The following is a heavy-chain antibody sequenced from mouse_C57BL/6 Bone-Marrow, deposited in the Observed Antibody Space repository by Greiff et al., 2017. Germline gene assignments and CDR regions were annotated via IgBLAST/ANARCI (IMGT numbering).Heavy chain of an antibody. D-gene: IGHD1-1*01. CDR3: ARSDYYGSSYGY. Sequence: VQLQQPGAELVKPGASVKLSCKASGYTFTSYWMHWVKQRPGQGLEWIGMIHPNSGSTNYNEKFKSKATLTVDKSARTAYMQLSSLTSEDSAVFYWARSDYYGSSYGYWGQGTNLTVPS. V-gene: IGHV1-64*01. CDR1: GYTFTSYW. J-gene: IGHJ2*01. CDR2: IHPNSGST.